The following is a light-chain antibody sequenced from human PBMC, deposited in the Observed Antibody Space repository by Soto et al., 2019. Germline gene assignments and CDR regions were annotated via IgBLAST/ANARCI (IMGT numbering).Light chain of an antibody. V-gene: IGKV3-11*01. CDR3: QQHNTWPIT. Sequence: IVLKQSEDTRSGSEGERGTLSCRESQSVSSYLAWYQQKPGQAHRLIIYDASNRATGITDRFSGSGSGTDFTLTIISLEPEDFAVYSCQQHNTWPITCGQGTRLEIK. CDR1: QSVSSY. J-gene: IGKJ5*01. CDR2: DAS.